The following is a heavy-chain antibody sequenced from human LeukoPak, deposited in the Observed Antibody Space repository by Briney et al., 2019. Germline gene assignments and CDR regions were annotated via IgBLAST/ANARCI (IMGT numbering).Heavy chain of an antibody. D-gene: IGHD3-3*01. Sequence: ASVKVSCKASGYTFTSYYMHWVRQAPGQGLEWMGIINPSGGSTSYAQKFQGRVTMTRDTSTSTVYMELSSLRSEDTAVYYCASGEAYYDFWSGYKAFDYWGQGSLVTVSS. CDR3: ASGEAYYDFWSGYKAFDY. J-gene: IGHJ4*02. CDR2: INPSGGST. CDR1: GYTFTSYY. V-gene: IGHV1-46*01.